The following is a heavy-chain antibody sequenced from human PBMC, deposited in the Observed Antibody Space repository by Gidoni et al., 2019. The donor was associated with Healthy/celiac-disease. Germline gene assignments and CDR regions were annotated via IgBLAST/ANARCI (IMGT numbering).Heavy chain of an antibody. V-gene: IGHV3-33*01. CDR3: ARDSPYSSGWYGGYDY. CDR1: GFTFSSYG. J-gene: IGHJ4*02. D-gene: IGHD6-19*01. CDR2: IWYDGSNK. Sequence: QVQLVESGGGVVQPGRSLRLSCPASGFTFSSYGMHWVRQAPGKGLEWVAVIWYDGSNKYYADSVKGRFTISRDNSKNTLYLQMNSLRAEDTAVYYCARDSPYSSGWYGGYDYWGQGTLVTVSS.